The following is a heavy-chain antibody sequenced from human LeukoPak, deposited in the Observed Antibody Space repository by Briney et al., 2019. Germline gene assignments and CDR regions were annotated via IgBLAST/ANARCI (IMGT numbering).Heavy chain of an antibody. CDR3: AKGSSGWFQDAFDI. D-gene: IGHD6-19*01. V-gene: IGHV3-23*01. CDR1: GFSFNNYA. J-gene: IGHJ3*02. CDR2: ISVSGGRT. Sequence: GGSLRLSCAASGFSFNNYAMNWVRQAPGKGLEWGSGISVSGGRTFYADSVKGRFTISRDNSMNTLDLQINSLRVEDTAVYYCAKGSSGWFQDAFDIWGQGTMVTVSS.